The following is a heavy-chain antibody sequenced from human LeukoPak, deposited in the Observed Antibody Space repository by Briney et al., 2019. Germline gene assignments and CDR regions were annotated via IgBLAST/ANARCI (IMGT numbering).Heavy chain of an antibody. Sequence: GGSLRLSCTASGFTFRMYAMSWVRQAPGKGLEWVSTISGDGGSTFYADSVKGRFTISRDNSKNTLSLQMRGLRADDTALYYCAKDRIPGTGTLLGFWGQGTLVTVSS. CDR3: AKDRIPGTGTLLGF. V-gene: IGHV3-23*01. D-gene: IGHD1-7*01. CDR1: GFTFRMYA. J-gene: IGHJ4*02. CDR2: ISGDGGST.